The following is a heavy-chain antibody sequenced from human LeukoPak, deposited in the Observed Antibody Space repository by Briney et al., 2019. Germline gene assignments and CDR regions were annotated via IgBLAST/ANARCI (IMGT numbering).Heavy chain of an antibody. D-gene: IGHD2-8*01. V-gene: IGHV3-7*01. CDR1: GFTFSSYW. CDR3: ARVVYASSNWFDP. J-gene: IGHJ5*02. Sequence: GGSLRLSCAASGFTFSSYWMSWVRQAPGKGLEWVANIKQDGSEKYYVDSVKGRFTISRDNAKNSLYLQMNSLRAEDTAVYYCARVVYASSNWFDPWGQGTLVTVSS. CDR2: IKQDGSEK.